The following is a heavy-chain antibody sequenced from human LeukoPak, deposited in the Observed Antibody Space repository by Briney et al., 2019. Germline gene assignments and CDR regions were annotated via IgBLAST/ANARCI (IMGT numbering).Heavy chain of an antibody. CDR1: GYTFSTYA. CDR3: AREHDTSTGMSFDY. V-gene: IGHV1-3*01. CDR2: INAGNGNT. Sequence: ASVKVSCKASGYTFSTYAIQWVRQAPGQRLEWMGWINAGNGNTKYSQKFQGRVTNSRDTSASTVYMELSSLRSKDTAVYYCAREHDTSTGMSFDYWGQGTLVTVSS. D-gene: IGHD3-9*01. J-gene: IGHJ4*02.